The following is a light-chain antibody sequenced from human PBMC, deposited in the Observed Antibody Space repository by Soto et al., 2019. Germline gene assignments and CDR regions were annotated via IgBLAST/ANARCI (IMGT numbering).Light chain of an antibody. Sequence: EVVLTHSPGTLSLSPCERATLSFSASQSVTTNYLAWYQQKPGHATRLFIYGVSSRGAGFPDMCSGSGYGTVFALTISRLESEDFAVYYCQHYGTSWFTFGQGNKVGIK. CDR2: GVS. CDR3: QHYGTSWFT. J-gene: IGKJ1*01. CDR1: QSVTTNY. V-gene: IGKV3-20*01.